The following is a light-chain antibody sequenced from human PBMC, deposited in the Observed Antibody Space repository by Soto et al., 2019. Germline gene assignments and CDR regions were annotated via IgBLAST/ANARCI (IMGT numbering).Light chain of an antibody. Sequence: QSVLTQPPSASGTPGQRVTISCSGRSSNIGSNTVNCYQQLPGTAPKLLIYSNNQRPSGVPDRFSGSKSGTSASLAISGLQSEDEADYYCAAWDDSLNGPVFGGGTKVTVL. CDR1: SSNIGSNT. CDR2: SNN. CDR3: AAWDDSLNGPV. J-gene: IGLJ3*02. V-gene: IGLV1-44*01.